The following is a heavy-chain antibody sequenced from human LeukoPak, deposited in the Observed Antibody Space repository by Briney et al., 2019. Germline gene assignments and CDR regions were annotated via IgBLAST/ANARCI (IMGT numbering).Heavy chain of an antibody. CDR2: IKPSSGAT. CDR1: GYTFSGHY. D-gene: IGHD3-22*01. J-gene: IGHJ4*02. V-gene: IGHV1-2*02. CDR3: ASCYYDSSGYYYLDY. Sequence: ASVKVSFKASGYTFSGHYMHWVRQAPGQGLEWMGWIKPSSGATNYAQKFRGRVTMTRDTSNRTSYMELSRLRSDDTALYYCASCYYDSSGYYYLDYWGQGTLVTVSS.